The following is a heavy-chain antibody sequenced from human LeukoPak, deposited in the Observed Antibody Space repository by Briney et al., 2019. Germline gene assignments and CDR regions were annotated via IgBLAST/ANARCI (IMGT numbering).Heavy chain of an antibody. V-gene: IGHV3-21*01. Sequence: GGSLRLSCAASGFTFSSYSMNWVRQAPGKGLEWVSSISSSSSYIYYADSVKGRFTISRDNAKNSLYLQMNSLRAEDTAVYYCARELIGVVPDATNDYWGQGTLVTVSS. CDR2: ISSSSSYI. D-gene: IGHD2-2*01. CDR3: ARELIGVVPDATNDY. J-gene: IGHJ4*02. CDR1: GFTFSSYS.